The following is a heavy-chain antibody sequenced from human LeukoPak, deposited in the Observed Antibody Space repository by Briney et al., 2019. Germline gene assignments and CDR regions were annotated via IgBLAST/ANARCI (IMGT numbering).Heavy chain of an antibody. D-gene: IGHD5-12*01. Sequence: GGSLRLSCAASGFTLSGSWLHGVRQTPGKGLLWGSRINSDVRITNYAHFPKGPCTISRDNAKSTLYLQMDSLRDEGTAVYYCARPGYRFGQFVSWGEGTLVIVSS. V-gene: IGHV3-74*01. CDR3: ARPGYRFGQFVS. J-gene: IGHJ4*02. CDR1: GFTLSGSW. CDR2: INSDVRIT.